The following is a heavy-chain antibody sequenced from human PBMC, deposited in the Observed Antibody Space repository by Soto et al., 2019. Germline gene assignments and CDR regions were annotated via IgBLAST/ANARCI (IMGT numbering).Heavy chain of an antibody. CDR3: ARGGYSSSYLPFHAPDDY. V-gene: IGHV3-21*01. J-gene: IGHJ4*02. CDR2: ISSSSSYI. CDR1: GFTFSSYS. Sequence: PGGSLRLSCAASGFTFSSYSMNWVRQAPGKGLEWVSSISSSSSYIYYADSVKGRFTISRDNAKNSLYLQMNSLRAEDTAVYYCARGGYSSSYLPFHAPDDYWGQGTLVTVSS. D-gene: IGHD6-13*01.